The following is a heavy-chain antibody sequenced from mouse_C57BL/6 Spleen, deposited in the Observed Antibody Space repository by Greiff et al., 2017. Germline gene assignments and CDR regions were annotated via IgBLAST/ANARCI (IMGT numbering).Heavy chain of an antibody. CDR2: IDPSDSET. CDR1: GYTFTSYW. CDR3: ARRGSTVVADFDY. Sequence: VQLQQPGAELVRPGSSVKLSCKASGYTFTSYWMHWVKQRPIQGLEWIGNIDPSDSETHYNQKFKDKATLTVDKSSSTAYMQLSSLTSEDSAVYYCARRGSTVVADFDYWGQGTTLTVSS. V-gene: IGHV1-52*01. D-gene: IGHD1-1*01. J-gene: IGHJ2*01.